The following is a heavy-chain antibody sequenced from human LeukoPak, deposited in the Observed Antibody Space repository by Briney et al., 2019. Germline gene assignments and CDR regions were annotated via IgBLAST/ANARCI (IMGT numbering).Heavy chain of an antibody. J-gene: IGHJ5*01. V-gene: IGHV3-23*01. D-gene: IGHD2-15*01. CDR2: LIDSGDTT. CDR3: VKEGGSFLTWFDS. CDR1: GFTFYNYA. Sequence: GGSLRLSCAASGFTFYNYAMSWVRQAPGKGLGWVSALIDSGDTTYYADSVKGQFTISRDNSKNTLFLQMNSLTAEDTAIYYCVKEGGSFLTWFDSWGQGSLVNVSS.